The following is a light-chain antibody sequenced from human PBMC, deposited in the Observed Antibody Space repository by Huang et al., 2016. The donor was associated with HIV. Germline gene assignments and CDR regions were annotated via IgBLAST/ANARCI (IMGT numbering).Light chain of an antibody. CDR3: QQYKSFPWT. CDR2: EAS. J-gene: IGKJ1*01. Sequence: DIQMTQSSSTLSASVGDRVTIACRASQSISTWLAWYQQKPGRAPNLLIYEASTLESGVPSGFSGGGSGTDFTLTISSLQPDDFATYYCQQYKSFPWTFGQGTKVEV. CDR1: QSISTW. V-gene: IGKV1-5*03.